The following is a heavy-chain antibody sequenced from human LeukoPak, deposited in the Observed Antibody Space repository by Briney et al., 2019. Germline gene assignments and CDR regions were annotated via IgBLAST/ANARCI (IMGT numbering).Heavy chain of an antibody. J-gene: IGHJ4*02. CDR2: IKSKADGETI. CDR1: GFTFSSYS. D-gene: IGHD1-20*01. Sequence: GGSLRLSCAASGFTFSSYSMNWVRQAPGKGLEWVGRIKSKADGETIDYAAPVKGRFTFSRDDSKNMLYLQMNSLKSEDTAVYYCSTLTSRGLSDSWGQGTLVTVSS. V-gene: IGHV3-15*07. CDR3: STLTSRGLSDS.